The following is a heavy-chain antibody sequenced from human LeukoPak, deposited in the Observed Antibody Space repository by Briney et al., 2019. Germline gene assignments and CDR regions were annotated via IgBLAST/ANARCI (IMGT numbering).Heavy chain of an antibody. V-gene: IGHV1-8*02. J-gene: IGHJ3*02. Sequence: ASVKVSCKASGYTFTGYYMHWVRQATGQGLEWMGWMNPNSGNTGYAQKFQGRVTMTRNTSISTAYMELSSLRSEDTAVYYCARVGAPSDAFDIWGQGTMVTVSS. CDR3: ARVGAPSDAFDI. CDR2: MNPNSGNT. CDR1: GYTFTGYY. D-gene: IGHD1-26*01.